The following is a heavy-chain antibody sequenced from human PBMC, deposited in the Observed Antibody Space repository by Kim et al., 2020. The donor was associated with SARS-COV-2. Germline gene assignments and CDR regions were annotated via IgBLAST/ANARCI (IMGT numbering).Heavy chain of an antibody. CDR1: GFTFSSYG. J-gene: IGHJ6*02. CDR2: IWYDGSNK. V-gene: IGHV3-33*01. CDR3: AREYYYDRSTRLDV. D-gene: IGHD3-22*01. Sequence: GGSLRLSCAASGFTFSSYGMHWVRQAPGKGLEWVAVIWYDGSNKYYADSVKGRFTISRDNSKNTLYLQMNSLRAEDTAVYYCAREYYYDRSTRLDVWGQGTTVTVSS.